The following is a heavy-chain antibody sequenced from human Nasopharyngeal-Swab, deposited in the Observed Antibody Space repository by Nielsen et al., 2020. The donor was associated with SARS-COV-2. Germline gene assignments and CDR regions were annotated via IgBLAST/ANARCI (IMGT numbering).Heavy chain of an antibody. V-gene: IGHV3-30*01. CDR2: IPSDGSDE. CDR3: AKVFPYGSGRYSPAWDFHY. CDR1: GFIFSGYA. Sequence: GESLKISCEASGFIFSGYAMHWVRQAAGKGLEWVAVIPSDGSDEYYADSVKGRFTISRDNSKNTLYLQMNNLRVDDTAVYYCAKVFPYGSGRYSPAWDFHYWGQGTLVAVSS. D-gene: IGHD3-10*01. J-gene: IGHJ4*02.